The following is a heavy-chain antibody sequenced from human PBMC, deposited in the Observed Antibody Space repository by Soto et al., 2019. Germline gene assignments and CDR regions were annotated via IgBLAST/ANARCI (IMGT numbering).Heavy chain of an antibody. Sequence: SVKVSCKASGGTFSSYAISWVRQAPGQGLEWMGGINPIFGTPHYAQKYQGRVAITADTFTNTAYMELTRLTSDDTAVYFCAREGRHFDYWGQGTLVTVSS. J-gene: IGHJ4*02. CDR3: AREGRHFDY. CDR2: INPIFGTP. CDR1: GGTFSSYA. V-gene: IGHV1-69*06.